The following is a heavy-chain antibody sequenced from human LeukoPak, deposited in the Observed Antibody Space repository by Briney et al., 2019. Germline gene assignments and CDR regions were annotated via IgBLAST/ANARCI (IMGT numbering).Heavy chain of an antibody. Sequence: PSETLSLTCAVYGGSFSGYYWSWIRQPPGKGLEWIGEINHSGSTNYNPSLKSRVTISVDTSKNQFSLKLSSVTAADTAVYYCARGLALLYYYYYYMDVWGKGTTVTVSS. V-gene: IGHV4-34*01. J-gene: IGHJ6*03. CDR3: ARGLALLYYYYYYMDV. D-gene: IGHD2-15*01. CDR1: GGSFSGYY. CDR2: INHSGST.